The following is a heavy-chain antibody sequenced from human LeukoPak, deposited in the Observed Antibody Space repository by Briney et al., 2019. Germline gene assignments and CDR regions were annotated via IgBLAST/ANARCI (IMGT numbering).Heavy chain of an antibody. CDR3: VRDVQFAFDI. J-gene: IGHJ3*02. V-gene: IGHV3-48*01. D-gene: IGHD5-24*01. CDR1: GFTFSSEP. CDR2: IRSGGDNI. Sequence: GGSLRLSCATSGFTFSSEPMNWVRQAPGKGLEWVTHIRSGGDNIHYVDSVRGRFTISRDNAKKSLYLQMNSLRAEDTAVYYCVRDVQFAFDIWGQGTMVTVSS.